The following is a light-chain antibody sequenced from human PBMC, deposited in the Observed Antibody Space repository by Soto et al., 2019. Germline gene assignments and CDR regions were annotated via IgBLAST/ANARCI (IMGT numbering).Light chain of an antibody. CDR2: EGI. CDR3: CSYVGATTYV. CDR1: SSTVGGFNV. V-gene: IGLV2-23*01. Sequence: QSSRAQPASLSGSPGQSITISCTGTSSTVGGFNVVSWYQQHPGEAPKVIIYEGIKRPSGVSNRFSGSNSGSTASLTISGLQAEDEADYYCCSYVGATTYVFGTGTKVTVL. J-gene: IGLJ1*01.